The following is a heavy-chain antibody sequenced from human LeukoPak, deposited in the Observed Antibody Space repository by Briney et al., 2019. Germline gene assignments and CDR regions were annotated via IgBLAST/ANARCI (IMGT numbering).Heavy chain of an antibody. J-gene: IGHJ4*02. Sequence: TGGSLRLSCAASRFTFSSYGMSWVRQAPGKGLEWVSAISGSGGSTYYADSVKGRFTISRDNSKNTLYLQMNSLRAEDTAVYYCAKERRITMVRGTLDYWGQGTLVTVSS. CDR3: AKERRITMVRGTLDY. V-gene: IGHV3-23*01. CDR1: RFTFSSYG. D-gene: IGHD3-10*01. CDR2: ISGSGGST.